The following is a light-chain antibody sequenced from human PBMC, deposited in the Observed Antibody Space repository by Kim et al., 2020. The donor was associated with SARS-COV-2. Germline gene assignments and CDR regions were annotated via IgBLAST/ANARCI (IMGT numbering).Light chain of an antibody. J-gene: IGLJ1*01. Sequence: SYELTQPASVSVSPGQTASITCSGDKLGYKSASWDLQQPGQSPVVVIYEDYRRPSGIPGRFSDCHSGTKATLTLSGTQAMDGAGHYSPAWATSDNLSGTG. CDR1: KLGYKS. CDR2: EDY. CDR3: PAWATSDNL. V-gene: IGLV3-1*01.